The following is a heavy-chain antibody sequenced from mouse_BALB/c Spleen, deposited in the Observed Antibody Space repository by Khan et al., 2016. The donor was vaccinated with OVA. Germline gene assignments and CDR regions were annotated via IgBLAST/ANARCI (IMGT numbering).Heavy chain of an antibody. Sequence: DVHLVESGGDLVKPGGSLKLSCAAFGFTFSTYGMSWVRQTPDKRLEWVATISSGGTYTYYPDSVKGRFTISRDNAKNTLYLQMSSLKSEDTAMYYCARLAYYYDSEGFAYWGQGTLVTVSA. V-gene: IGHV5-6*01. CDR1: GFTFSTYG. CDR2: ISSGGTYT. D-gene: IGHD1-1*01. J-gene: IGHJ3*01. CDR3: ARLAYYYDSEGFAY.